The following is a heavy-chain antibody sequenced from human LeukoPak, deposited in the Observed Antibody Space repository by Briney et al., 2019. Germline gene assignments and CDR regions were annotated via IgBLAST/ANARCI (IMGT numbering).Heavy chain of an antibody. D-gene: IGHD4-23*01. CDR1: GFTFSSYW. CDR2: IKQDGSEK. J-gene: IGHJ4*02. CDR3: ARVNNTVVTPPYFDY. V-gene: IGHV3-7*01. Sequence: GGSLRLSCAASGFTFSSYWMSLVRQAPGKGLEWVANIKQDGSEKYYVDSVKGRFTISRDNAKNSLYLQMNSLRAEDTAVYYCARVNNTVVTPPYFDYWGQGTLVTVSS.